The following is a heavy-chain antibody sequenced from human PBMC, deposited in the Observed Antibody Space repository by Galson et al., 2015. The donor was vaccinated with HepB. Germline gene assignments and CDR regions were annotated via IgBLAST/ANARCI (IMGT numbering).Heavy chain of an antibody. J-gene: IGHJ4*02. V-gene: IGHV3-30*18. CDR2: ISYDGSNK. CDR3: AKDMVRGVIPYYDSSGNLDY. CDR1: GFTFSSYG. Sequence: SLRLSCAASGFTFSSYGMHWVRQAPGKGLEWVAVISYDGSNKYYADSVKGRFTISRDNSKNTLYLQMNSLRAEDTAVYYCAKDMVRGVIPYYDSSGNLDYWGQGTLVTVSS. D-gene: IGHD3-10*01.